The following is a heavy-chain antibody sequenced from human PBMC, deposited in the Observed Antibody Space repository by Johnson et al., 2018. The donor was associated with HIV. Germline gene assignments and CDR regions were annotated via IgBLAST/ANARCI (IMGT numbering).Heavy chain of an antibody. V-gene: IGHV3-33*01. Sequence: VQLVESGGGVVQPGRSLRLSCVASGFTFSNYGMHWVRQAPGKGLEWVALVWYDGGNKYYADSVKGRFTIFRDNSENTLYLQMNSLRAEDTALYFCARGGLGYQNIHDPFDIWGQGTMVTVSS. J-gene: IGHJ3*02. CDR3: ARGGLGYQNIHDPFDI. D-gene: IGHD2-2*01. CDR1: GFTFSNYG. CDR2: VWYDGGNK.